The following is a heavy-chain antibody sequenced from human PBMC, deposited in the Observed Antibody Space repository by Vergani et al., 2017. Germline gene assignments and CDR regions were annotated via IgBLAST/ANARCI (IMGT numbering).Heavy chain of an antibody. CDR1: GGSISSGGYY. D-gene: IGHD2-8*01. V-gene: IGHV4-31*03. CDR2: IYYRGST. J-gene: IGHJ5*02. CDR3: ARSLYYPSDSTDSYWFGP. Sequence: QVQLQESGPGLVKPSQTLSLTCTVSGGSISSGGYYWSWIRQPPGKGLEWIGYIYYRGSTYYTPSLKSRVTLSVDTSKNQFSLKLSTVTAADTAVYYCARSLYYPSDSTDSYWFGPWGQGTLVTVSS.